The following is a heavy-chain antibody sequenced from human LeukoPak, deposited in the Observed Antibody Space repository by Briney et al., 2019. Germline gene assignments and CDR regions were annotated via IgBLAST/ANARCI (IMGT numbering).Heavy chain of an antibody. CDR3: ARDRLGYCSGGSCYPGYYFDY. D-gene: IGHD2-15*01. J-gene: IGHJ4*02. V-gene: IGHV4-4*07. CDR1: GGSISSYY. CDR2: IYTSGST. Sequence: SETLSLTCTVSGGSISSYYWSWIRQPAGKGLEWIGRIYTSGSTNYNPSLKSRVTMSVDTSKNQFSLKLSSVTAADTAVYYCARDRLGYCSGGSCYPGYYFDYWGQGTLVTVSS.